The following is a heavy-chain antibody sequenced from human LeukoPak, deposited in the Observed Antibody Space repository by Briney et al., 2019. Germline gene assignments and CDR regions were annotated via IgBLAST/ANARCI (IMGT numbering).Heavy chain of an antibody. Sequence: GGSLRLSCAASGFTFSNAWMSWVRQAPGKGLEWVGRIKNKADAGTAEYAAPVKGRFTISRDDSKNTVYLQMNSLETEDTAMYYCTTEGLPGSFDYWGQGTLVTVSS. CDR3: TTEGLPGSFDY. CDR1: GFTFSNAW. J-gene: IGHJ4*02. D-gene: IGHD4-11*01. CDR2: IKNKADAGTA. V-gene: IGHV3-15*01.